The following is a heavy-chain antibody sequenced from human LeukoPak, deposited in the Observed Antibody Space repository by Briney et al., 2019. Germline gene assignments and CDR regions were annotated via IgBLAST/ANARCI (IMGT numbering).Heavy chain of an antibody. Sequence: PSETLSLTCTVSGGSISSYYWSWIRQPPGKGLEWIGYIYYSGSTNYNPSLKSRVTISADTSKNQFSLKLSSVTAADTAVYYCARTSWFGSYYFDYWGQGTLVTVSS. D-gene: IGHD3-10*01. V-gene: IGHV4-59*01. CDR1: GGSISSYY. CDR2: IYYSGST. CDR3: ARTSWFGSYYFDY. J-gene: IGHJ4*02.